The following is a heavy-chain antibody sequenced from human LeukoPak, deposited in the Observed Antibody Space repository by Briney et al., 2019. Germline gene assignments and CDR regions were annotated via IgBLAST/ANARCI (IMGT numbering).Heavy chain of an antibody. J-gene: IGHJ3*02. V-gene: IGHV2-5*02. CDR1: GFSLSTSAVG. CDR3: AHARGAGNSPTFDI. Sequence: SGPTLVKPTQTPTLTCTFSGFSLSTSAVGVAWIRQPPGKALEWLALVYWDDDKRYSPSLKSRLTLTKNTSKNQVVLTMTNMDPVDTATYYCAHARGAGNSPTFDIRGQGTMVTVSS. D-gene: IGHD4-23*01. CDR2: VYWDDDK.